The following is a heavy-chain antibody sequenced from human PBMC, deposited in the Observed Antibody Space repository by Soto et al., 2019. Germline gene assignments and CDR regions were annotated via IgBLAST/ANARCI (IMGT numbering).Heavy chain of an antibody. CDR1: GGSMSSSSYY. D-gene: IGHD6-19*01. CDR2: IYYSGTT. Sequence: SETLSLTCTVSGGSMSSSSYYWGWIRQPPGKGLEWVASIYYSGTTYYNPSLKSRVTISVDTSKNQFSLQLASVTAADTAVYYCARRRYSSAWYVDYWGQGTLVTVSS. J-gene: IGHJ4*02. CDR3: ARRRYSSAWYVDY. V-gene: IGHV4-39*01.